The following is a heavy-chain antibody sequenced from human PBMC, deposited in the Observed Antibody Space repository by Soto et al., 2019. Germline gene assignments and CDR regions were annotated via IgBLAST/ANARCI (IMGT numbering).Heavy chain of an antibody. J-gene: IGHJ3*02. Sequence: QVQLQESGPGLVKPSQTLSLTCTVSGGSISSGDYYWSWIRQPPGKGLEWIGYIYYSGSTYYNPSLKSRVTISVDTSKNQVSLKLSPVTAADTAVYYCARSAYCGGDCSDDAFDIWGQGTMVTVSS. CDR1: GGSISSGDYY. CDR3: ARSAYCGGDCSDDAFDI. V-gene: IGHV4-30-4*01. D-gene: IGHD2-21*02. CDR2: IYYSGST.